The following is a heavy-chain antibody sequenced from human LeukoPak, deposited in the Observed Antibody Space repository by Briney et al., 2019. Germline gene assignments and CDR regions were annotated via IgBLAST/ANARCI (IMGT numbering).Heavy chain of an antibody. Sequence: GESLKISCEASGFTFSSYWMSWVRQAPGKGLEWVANIRDDGGEIYYVDSVKGRFTISRDNAKSSPFLQMNSLRAEDAAVYYCARDKPRGSYYGSIFDSWGQGTLVTVSS. CDR1: GFTFSSYW. J-gene: IGHJ4*02. V-gene: IGHV3-7*01. D-gene: IGHD1-26*01. CDR3: ARDKPRGSYYGSIFDS. CDR2: IRDDGGEI.